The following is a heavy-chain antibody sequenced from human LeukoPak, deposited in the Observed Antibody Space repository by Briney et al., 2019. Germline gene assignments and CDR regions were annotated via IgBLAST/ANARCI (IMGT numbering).Heavy chain of an antibody. CDR3: ARSELYYGSESYYHLDY. Sequence: PGGSLRLSCTTSGFTFDFYAMHWVCQAPGKGLEWVAVMSYDGRYRYYADSAKGRFTISRDNSKRTLYLEMSSLRPEDTALYYCARSELYYGSESYYHLDYWGHGTLVTVSS. CDR2: MSYDGRYR. V-gene: IGHV3-30*03. D-gene: IGHD3-10*01. J-gene: IGHJ4*01. CDR1: GFTFDFYA.